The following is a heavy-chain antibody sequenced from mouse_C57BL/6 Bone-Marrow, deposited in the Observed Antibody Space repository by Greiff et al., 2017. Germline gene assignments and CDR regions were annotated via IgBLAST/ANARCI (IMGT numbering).Heavy chain of an antibody. CDR3: ARSDSSGYDYAMDY. V-gene: IGHV5-12*01. Sequence: EVKLVESGGGLVQPGGSLKLSCAASGFTFSDYYMYWVRQTPEKRLEWVAYISNGGGSTYYPDTVKGRFTISRDNAKNTLYLQMSRLKSEDTAMYYCARSDSSGYDYAMDYWGQGTSVTVSS. J-gene: IGHJ4*01. CDR2: ISNGGGST. D-gene: IGHD3-2*02. CDR1: GFTFSDYY.